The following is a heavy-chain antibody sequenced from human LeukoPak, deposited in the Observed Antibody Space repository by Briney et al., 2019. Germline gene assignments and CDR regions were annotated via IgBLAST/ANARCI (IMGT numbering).Heavy chain of an antibody. CDR3: ARDQGTSTTAPKRKGRFDP. V-gene: IGHV3-33*01. D-gene: IGHD1-1*01. CDR1: GFTFSNHG. J-gene: IGHJ5*02. CDR2: IWYDGSNK. Sequence: PGGSLRLSCAASGFTFSNHGMHWVRQAPGKGLEWVALIWYDGSNKEYAESVKGRFTISRDNSKNTPYLQMNSLRDEDTAVYYCARDQGTSTTAPKRKGRFDPWGQGTLVTVSS.